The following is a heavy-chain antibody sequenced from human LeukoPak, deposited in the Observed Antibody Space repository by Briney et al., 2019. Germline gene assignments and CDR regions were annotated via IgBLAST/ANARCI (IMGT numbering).Heavy chain of an antibody. CDR3: ARCYAVSYYYYYMDV. CDR1: GGTFSSYA. CDR2: IIPIFGTA. D-gene: IGHD2-2*01. V-gene: IGHV1-69*13. Sequence: SVKVSCKASGGTFSSYAISWVRQAPGQGLEWMGGIIPIFGTANYAQKFQGRVTVTADESTSTAYMELSSLRSEDTAVYYCARCYAVSYYYYYMDVWGKGTTVTVSS. J-gene: IGHJ6*03.